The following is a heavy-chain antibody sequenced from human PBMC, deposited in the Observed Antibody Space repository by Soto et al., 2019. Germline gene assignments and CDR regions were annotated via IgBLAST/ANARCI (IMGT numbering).Heavy chain of an antibody. CDR3: ARGLASYYDSSGYYYYGMDV. D-gene: IGHD3-22*01. CDR1: GFTFSSYW. V-gene: IGHV3-7*01. J-gene: IGHJ6*02. CDR2: IKQDGSEK. Sequence: GVLRLSCAASGFTFSSYWMSWVRQAPGKGLECVANIKQDGSEKYYVDSVKGRFTISRDNAKNSLYLQMNSLRAEDTAVYYCARGLASYYDSSGYYYYGMDVWGQGTTVTVSS.